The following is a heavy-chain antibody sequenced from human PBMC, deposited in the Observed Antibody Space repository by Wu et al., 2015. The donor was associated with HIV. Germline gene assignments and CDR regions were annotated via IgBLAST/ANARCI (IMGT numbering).Heavy chain of an antibody. CDR2: INPNSGGS. D-gene: IGHD1-26*01. V-gene: IGHV1-2*02. CDR1: DTTSSTT. CDR3: TKDYGIVGSTLPEYFQH. J-gene: IGHJ1*01. Sequence: QVQLMQSGAEVKKPGGLRXRSPARLLDTTSSTTIYTGCARPLDKGLSGWGWINPNSGGSKSPQKFQGRVTMTRDTSVSTVYLELTRLKFDDTAIYYCTKDYGIVGSTLPEYFQHWGQGTLVTVSS.